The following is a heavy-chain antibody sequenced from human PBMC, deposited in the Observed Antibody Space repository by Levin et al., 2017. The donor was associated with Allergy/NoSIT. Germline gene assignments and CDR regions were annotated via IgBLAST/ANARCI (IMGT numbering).Heavy chain of an antibody. CDR3: ARFFSSYHSGGYYQPNYFDY. V-gene: IGHV4-59*08. D-gene: IGHD3-22*01. J-gene: IGHJ4*02. CDR2: ISRSGST. CDR1: GDSTHNYF. Sequence: SQTLSLTCTVSGDSTHNYFWSWIRQPPGKGLEWIGYISRSGSTRDNPSLRSRLSISVDTSKNHFSLKLNSVTAADTAVYYCARFFSSYHSGGYYQPNYFDYWGQGTLVTVSS.